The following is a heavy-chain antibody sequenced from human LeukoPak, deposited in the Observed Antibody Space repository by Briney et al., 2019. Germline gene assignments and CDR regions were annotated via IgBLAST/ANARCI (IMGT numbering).Heavy chain of an antibody. Sequence: GGSLRLSCAASGFTFDDYAMHWVRQAPGKGLEWVSGISWNSGSIGYADSVKGRLTISRDNAKNSLYLQMNSLRAEDTALYYCAKGTLKRIVGAIRPDVQNAFDIWGQGTMVTVSS. J-gene: IGHJ3*02. CDR3: AKGTLKRIVGAIRPDVQNAFDI. D-gene: IGHD1-26*01. CDR2: ISWNSGSI. V-gene: IGHV3-9*01. CDR1: GFTFDDYA.